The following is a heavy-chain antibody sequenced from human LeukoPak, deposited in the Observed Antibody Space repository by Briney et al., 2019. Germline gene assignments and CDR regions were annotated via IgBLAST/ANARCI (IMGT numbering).Heavy chain of an antibody. J-gene: IGHJ3*02. CDR2: IYYTGST. D-gene: IGHD2-21*02. CDR3: ASSRGVVTAYDI. V-gene: IGHV4-59*11. CDR1: GGSIGTHY. Sequence: SETLSLTCTVSGGSIGTHYWIWIRQPPGKGREWLGYIYYTGSTSYNPSLKGRVTMSVDTSKNLFSLKLTSVTAADTAVYYCASSRGVVTAYDIWGQGTMVTVSS.